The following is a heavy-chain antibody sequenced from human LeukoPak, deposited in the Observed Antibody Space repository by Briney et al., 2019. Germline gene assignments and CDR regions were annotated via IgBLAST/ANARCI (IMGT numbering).Heavy chain of an antibody. J-gene: IGHJ4*02. CDR3: TRHRLTSAGGGPAASLTLIDY. V-gene: IGHV3-73*01. CDR2: IRSKANSYAT. CDR1: GFTFSGSA. Sequence: GGSLKLSCAASGFTFSGSAMHWVRQASGKGLEWVGRIRSKANSYATAYAASVKGRFTISRDDSKNTAYLQMNSLKTEDTAVYYCTRHRLTSAGGGPAASLTLIDYWGQGTLVTVSS. D-gene: IGHD2-2*01.